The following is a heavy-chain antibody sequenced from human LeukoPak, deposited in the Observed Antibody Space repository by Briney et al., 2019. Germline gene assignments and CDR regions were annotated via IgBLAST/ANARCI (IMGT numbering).Heavy chain of an antibody. CDR3: AKSGVWYGEYYFDY. V-gene: IGHV4-59*01. Sequence: KPSETLSLTCTVFGGSISSYYWSWIRQPPGKGLEGFGYIYYNGNTNYNPSLKSRVTISIDTSKNEFSLNLSSVTAADTAVYYCAKSGVWYGEYYFDYWGQGTLVTVSS. J-gene: IGHJ4*02. CDR1: GGSISSYY. D-gene: IGHD3-10*01. CDR2: IYYNGNT.